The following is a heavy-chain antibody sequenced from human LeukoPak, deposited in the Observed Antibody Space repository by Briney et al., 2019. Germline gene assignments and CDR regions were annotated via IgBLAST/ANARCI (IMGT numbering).Heavy chain of an antibody. D-gene: IGHD3-22*01. CDR3: ANLNYYDSSMED. J-gene: IGHJ4*02. CDR2: ISGSGGST. Sequence: GGSLRLSCAVSGFTFSSYAMSWVRQAPGKGLEWVSAISGSGGSTYYADSVKGRFTISRDNSKNTLYLQMNSLRAEDTAVYYCANLNYYDSSMEDWGQGTLVTVSS. V-gene: IGHV3-23*01. CDR1: GFTFSSYA.